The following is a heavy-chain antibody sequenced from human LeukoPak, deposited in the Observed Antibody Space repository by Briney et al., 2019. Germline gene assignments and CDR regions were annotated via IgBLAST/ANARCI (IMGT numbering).Heavy chain of an antibody. V-gene: IGHV3-73*01. CDR2: IRSKANSYAT. Sequence: GRSLRLSCAASGFTFSGSAMHWVRQASGRGLEWVGRIRSKANSYATAYAASVKGRFTISRDDSKNTAYLQMNSLKTEDTAVYYCTRQENPVRYCSSTSCYDYYYYGMDVWGQGTTVTVSS. J-gene: IGHJ6*02. CDR3: TRQENPVRYCSSTSCYDYYYYGMDV. CDR1: GFTFSGSA. D-gene: IGHD2-2*01.